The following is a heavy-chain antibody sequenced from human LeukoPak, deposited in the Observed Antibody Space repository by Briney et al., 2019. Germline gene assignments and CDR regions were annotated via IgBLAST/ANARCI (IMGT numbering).Heavy chain of an antibody. Sequence: SETLSLTCTVSGGSISSYYWSWIRQPPGKGLEWIGYIYYSGSTNYNPSLKSRVTISVDTSKNQFSLKLSSVTAADTAVYYCARFNLVRNWFDPWGQGTLVTVSS. CDR2: IYYSGST. D-gene: IGHD6-13*01. V-gene: IGHV4-59*01. CDR3: ARFNLVRNWFDP. CDR1: GGSISSYY. J-gene: IGHJ5*02.